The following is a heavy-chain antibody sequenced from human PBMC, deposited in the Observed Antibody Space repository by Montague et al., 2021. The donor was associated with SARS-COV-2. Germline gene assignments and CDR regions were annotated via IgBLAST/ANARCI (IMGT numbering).Heavy chain of an antibody. CDR3: ARGWVATIPHMDN. Sequence: CAISGDSVSSYSAAWNWIRQSPSSGLEWLGRTYYRSKWHNDYAVSVKSRITINPDTSKNQFSLQLKSVTPEDTAVYYRARGWVATIPHMDNWGQGSLVIVSS. D-gene: IGHD5-12*01. J-gene: IGHJ4*02. V-gene: IGHV6-1*01. CDR1: GDSVSSYSAA. CDR2: TYYRSKWHN.